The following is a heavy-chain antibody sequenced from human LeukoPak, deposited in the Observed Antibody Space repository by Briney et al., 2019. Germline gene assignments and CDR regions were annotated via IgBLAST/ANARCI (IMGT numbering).Heavy chain of an antibody. J-gene: IGHJ6*03. CDR1: GFSFSSHA. Sequence: GGSLRLSCAASGFSFSSHAMSWVRQAPGKGLEWVSGISGGGGSTFDADSVKGRFTISRDNSKNTLYLQMNSLRADDTAVYYCAKRGGTDSFYYYYYMDVWGKGTTVTVSS. CDR2: ISGGGGST. CDR3: AKRGGTDSFYYYYYMDV. D-gene: IGHD2-15*01. V-gene: IGHV3-23*01.